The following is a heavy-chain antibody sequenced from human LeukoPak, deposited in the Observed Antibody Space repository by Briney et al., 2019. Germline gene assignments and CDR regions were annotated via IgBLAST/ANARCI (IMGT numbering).Heavy chain of an antibody. V-gene: IGHV3-23*01. D-gene: IGHD4-17*01. J-gene: IGHJ4*02. CDR1: GFAFSSFA. Sequence: PGGSLRLSCAASGFAFSSFAMNWVRQAPGKGLQWVSAISGDATTPYYPDSLTGRFTISRDNSRNTLYLQMNSLRADDTAVYYCAKGVYGDHPHYSDYWGQGTLVIVSS. CDR3: AKGVYGDHPHYSDY. CDR2: ISGDATTP.